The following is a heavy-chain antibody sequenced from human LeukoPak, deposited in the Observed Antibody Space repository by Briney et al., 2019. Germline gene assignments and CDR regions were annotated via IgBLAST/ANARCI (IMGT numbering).Heavy chain of an antibody. D-gene: IGHD3-22*01. CDR3: AKDARENYYDSSGYYSLMWYFDY. CDR1: GFTFSSYA. J-gene: IGHJ4*02. CDR2: ISGSGGST. V-gene: IGHV3-23*01. Sequence: PGGSLRPSCAASGFTFSSYAMSWVRQAPGKGLEWVSAISGSGGSTYYADFVKGRFTISRDNSKNTLYLQMNSLRAEDTAVYYCAKDARENYYDSSGYYSLMWYFDYWGQGTLVTVSS.